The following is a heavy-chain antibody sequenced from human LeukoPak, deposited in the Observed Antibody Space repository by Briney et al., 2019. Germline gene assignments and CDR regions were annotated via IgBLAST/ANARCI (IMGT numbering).Heavy chain of an antibody. Sequence: SETLSLTCTVSGGSISSSSYYWGWIRQPPGKGLEWIGSIYYSGSTYYNPSLRSRVTISVDTSKNRFSLKLSSVTAADTAVYYCATDGNFDLWGRGTLVTVSS. CDR3: ATDGNFDL. D-gene: IGHD1-26*01. V-gene: IGHV4-39*07. J-gene: IGHJ2*01. CDR1: GGSISSSSYY. CDR2: IYYSGST.